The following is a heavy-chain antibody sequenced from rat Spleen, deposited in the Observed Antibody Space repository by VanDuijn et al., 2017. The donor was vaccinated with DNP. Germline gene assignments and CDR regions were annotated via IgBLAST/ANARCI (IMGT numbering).Heavy chain of an antibody. CDR2: INTGSGGS. CDR1: GYTFTSYY. CDR3: ARRGLLGFDY. V-gene: IGHV1-43*01. J-gene: IGHJ2*01. D-gene: IGHD4-3*01. Sequence: QVQLQQSGAELAKPGSSVKISCKASGYTFTSYYISWIKQTTGQGLEYIGYINTGSGGSNYNEKFKGKATLTADKPSSTAFMLLSSLTPDDSAVYYCARRGLLGFDYWGQGVMVTVSS.